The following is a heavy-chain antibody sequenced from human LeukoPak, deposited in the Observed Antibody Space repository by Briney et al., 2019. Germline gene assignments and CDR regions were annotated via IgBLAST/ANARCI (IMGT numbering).Heavy chain of an antibody. CDR1: GFTFSRYA. V-gene: IGHV3-64*01. CDR2: ISSNGGST. D-gene: IGHD6-6*01. CDR3: ARDLNSSPDY. Sequence: GGSLRLTCAASGFTFSRYAMHWVRQAPGKGLEYVSAISSNGGSTYYANSVKGRFTISRDNSKNTLYLQMGSLRAEDMAVYYCARDLNSSPDYWGQGTLVTVSS. J-gene: IGHJ4*02.